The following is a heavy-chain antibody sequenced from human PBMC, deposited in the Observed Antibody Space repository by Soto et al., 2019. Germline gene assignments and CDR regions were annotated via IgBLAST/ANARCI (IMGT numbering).Heavy chain of an antibody. CDR1: GFTFSSYG. V-gene: IGHV3-30*18. J-gene: IGHJ4*02. CDR2: ISYDGSNK. Sequence: QVQLVESGGGVVQPGRSLRLSCAASGFTFSSYGMHWVRQAPGKGLEWVAVISYDGSNKYYADSVKGRFTISRDNSKNTLYLQMNSLRAEDTAVYYCAKIPSYGSGSYYRPLGRGGYFDYWGQGTLVTVSS. CDR3: AKIPSYGSGSYYRPLGRGGYFDY. D-gene: IGHD3-10*01.